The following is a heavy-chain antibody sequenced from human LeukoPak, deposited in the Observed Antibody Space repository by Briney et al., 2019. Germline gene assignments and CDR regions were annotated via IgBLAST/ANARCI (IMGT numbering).Heavy chain of an antibody. CDR2: ISSSSSYI. D-gene: IGHD1-26*01. V-gene: IGHV3-21*01. J-gene: IGHJ4*02. Sequence: GGSLRLSCGASGFTFSSYSMNWVRQAPGKGLEWVSSISSSSSYIYYADSVKGRFTISRDNAKNSLYLQMNSLRAEDTAVYYCARVVAEWEGLDYWGQGTLVTVSS. CDR3: ARVVAEWEGLDY. CDR1: GFTFSSYS.